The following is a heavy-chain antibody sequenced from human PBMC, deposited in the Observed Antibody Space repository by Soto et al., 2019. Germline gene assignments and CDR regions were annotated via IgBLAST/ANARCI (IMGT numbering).Heavy chain of an antibody. V-gene: IGHV3-30*18. CDR1: GFTFSSYG. CDR2: ISYDGSNK. Sequence: GGSLRLSCAASGFTFSSYGMHWVRQAPGKGLEWVAVISYDGSNKYYADSVKGRFTISRDNSKNTLYLQMNSLRAEDTAVYYCAKDRASYGDYPYYYYGMDVWGQGTTVTVSS. CDR3: AKDRASYGDYPYYYYGMDV. J-gene: IGHJ6*02. D-gene: IGHD4-17*01.